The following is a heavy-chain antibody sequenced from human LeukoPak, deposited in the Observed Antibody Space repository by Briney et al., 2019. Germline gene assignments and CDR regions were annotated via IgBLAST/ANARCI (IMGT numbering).Heavy chain of an antibody. CDR1: GFTVSSNY. V-gene: IGHV4-4*01. CDR2: ISLKRRT. J-gene: IGHJ4*02. D-gene: IGHD1-26*01. CDR3: SRESGPFSPFGF. Sequence: GSLRLSCAASGFTVSSNYMSWVRQAPGQGLEWIGEISLKRRTNYSPYLKNRVTMSLDESKNHLYLTLASVTAADTAVYFCSRESGPFSPFGFWGLGTLVTVTS.